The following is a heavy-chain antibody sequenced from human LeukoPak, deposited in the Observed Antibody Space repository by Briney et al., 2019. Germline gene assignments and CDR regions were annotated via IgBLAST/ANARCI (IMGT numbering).Heavy chain of an antibody. CDR2: IIPIFGTA. J-gene: IGHJ4*02. Sequence: AASVKVSCKASGGTFSSYAISWVRQAPGQGXXXXGGIIPIFGTANYAQKFQGRVTITADESTSTAYMELSSLRSEDTAVYYCAGARSGWYLDYWGQGTLVTVSS. V-gene: IGHV1-69*01. CDR3: AGARSGWYLDY. D-gene: IGHD6-19*01. CDR1: GGTFSSYA.